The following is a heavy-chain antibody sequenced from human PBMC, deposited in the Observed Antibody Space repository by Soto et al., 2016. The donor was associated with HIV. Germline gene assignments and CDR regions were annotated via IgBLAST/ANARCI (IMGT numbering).Heavy chain of an antibody. D-gene: IGHD3-10*01. CDR2: ISGGGHTP. J-gene: IGHJ2*01. Sequence: EVQLLESGGGLVQPGGSLRLSCAASGFSFSSYAMAWVRQAPGKGLEWVSGISGGGHTPYYADSVEGRFTISRDNSKNTVYLQMDSLRAEDTAVYYCAKDISMVQQDWHFDLWGPGTLVXVSS. CDR3: AKDISMVQQDWHFDL. CDR1: GFSFSSYA. V-gene: IGHV3-23*01.